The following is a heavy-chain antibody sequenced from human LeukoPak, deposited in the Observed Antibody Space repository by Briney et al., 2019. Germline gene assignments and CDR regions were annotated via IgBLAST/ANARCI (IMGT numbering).Heavy chain of an antibody. CDR3: ARAYSGYDWRRGIDY. D-gene: IGHD5-12*01. CDR2: INPSGGST. J-gene: IGHJ4*02. CDR1: GYTFTSYY. Sequence: ASVKVSCKASGYTFTSYYMHWVLQAPGQGLEWMGIINPSGGSTSYAQKFQGRVTMTRDTSTSTVYMELSNLRSEDTAVYYCARAYSGYDWRRGIDYWGQGTLVTVSS. V-gene: IGHV1-46*03.